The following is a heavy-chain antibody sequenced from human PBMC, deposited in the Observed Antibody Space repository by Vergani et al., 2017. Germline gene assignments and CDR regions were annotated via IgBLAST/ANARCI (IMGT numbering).Heavy chain of an antibody. Sequence: VMLVQSGAEVKKPGESLKISCKYSESSFISNEIAWVRQMSGKGLQWMGWISPKTGDTDYLQRFQDRVTMTTDASTKTVYLKMTRLTSDDTAIYYCAHSWNFGRRDWFDSWGPGTLVTVSS. J-gene: IGHJ5*01. CDR2: ISPKTGDT. D-gene: IGHD1-26*01. V-gene: IGHV1-18*01. CDR3: AHSWNFGRRDWFDS. CDR1: ESSFISNE.